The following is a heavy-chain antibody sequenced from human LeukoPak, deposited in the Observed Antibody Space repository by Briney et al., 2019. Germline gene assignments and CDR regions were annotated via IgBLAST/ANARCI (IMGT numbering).Heavy chain of an antibody. J-gene: IGHJ4*02. V-gene: IGHV3-21*01. CDR3: ARDAVTQPRSDISGYYPPYHFDY. Sequence: GGSLRLSCAASGFTFSSYSINWVRRAPGKGLEWVSFINSTSSYIYYAYSVKGRFTISRDNAKNSLYLQMNSLRAEDTAVYFCARDAVTQPRSDISGYYPPYHFDYWGQGTLVTVSS. D-gene: IGHD3-22*01. CDR2: INSTSSYI. CDR1: GFTFSSYS.